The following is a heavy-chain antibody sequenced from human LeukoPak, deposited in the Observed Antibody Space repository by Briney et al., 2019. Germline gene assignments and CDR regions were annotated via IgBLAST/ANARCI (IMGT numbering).Heavy chain of an antibody. CDR3: ARDLVGIDAFDI. D-gene: IGHD2-15*01. CDR2: IYTSGST. CDR1: GGSISSYY. J-gene: IGHJ3*02. V-gene: IGHV4-4*07. Sequence: SETLSLTCTVSGGSISSYYCSCIRQPAGKGLEWIGRIYTSGSTNYNPSLKSRVTMSVETSKNQFSLKLSSVTAADTAVYYCARDLVGIDAFDIWGQGTMVTVSS.